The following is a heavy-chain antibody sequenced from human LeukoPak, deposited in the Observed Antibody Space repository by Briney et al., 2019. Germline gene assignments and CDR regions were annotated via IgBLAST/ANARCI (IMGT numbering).Heavy chain of an antibody. Sequence: GGSLRLSCAASGFTFSSYWMSWVRQAPGKGLEWVSAITGSGDSTYYADSVKGRFTISRDNSKNTLYVEMNTLGAEDTAVYYCAKWGDYDILTGYYVSDFWGQGTLVTVSS. CDR3: AKWGDYDILTGYYVSDF. CDR1: GFTFSSYW. J-gene: IGHJ4*02. D-gene: IGHD3-9*01. CDR2: ITGSGDST. V-gene: IGHV3-23*01.